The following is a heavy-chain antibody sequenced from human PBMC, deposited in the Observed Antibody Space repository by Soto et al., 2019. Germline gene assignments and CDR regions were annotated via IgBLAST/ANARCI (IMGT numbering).Heavy chain of an antibody. V-gene: IGHV3-23*01. CDR3: AKSKERTMRPYFDY. CDR2: ISGSGGST. Sequence: GGSLRLSCAASGFTFSSYAMSWVRQAQGKGLEWVSAISGSGGSTYYADSVKGRFTISRDNSKNTLYLQMNSLRAEDTAVYYCAKSKERTMRPYFDYWGQGTLVTVSS. J-gene: IGHJ4*02. D-gene: IGHD3-22*01. CDR1: GFTFSSYA.